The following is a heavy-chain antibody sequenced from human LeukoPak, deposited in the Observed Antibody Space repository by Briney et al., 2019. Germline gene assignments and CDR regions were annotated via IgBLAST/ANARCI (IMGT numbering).Heavy chain of an antibody. CDR2: INPNSGGT. V-gene: IGHV1-2*02. J-gene: IGHJ6*02. D-gene: IGHD2-2*01. CDR1: GYTFTGYY. Sequence: ASVKVSCKASGYTFTGYYMHWVRQAPGQGLEWMRWINPNSGGTNHAQKFQGRVTMTRDTSISTAYMELSRLRSDDTAVYYCARARSVVVPAAITLRYGMDVWGQGTTVTVSS. CDR3: ARARSVVVPAAITLRYGMDV.